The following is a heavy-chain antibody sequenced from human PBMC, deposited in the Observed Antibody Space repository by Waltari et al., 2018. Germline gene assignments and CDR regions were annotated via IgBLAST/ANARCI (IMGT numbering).Heavy chain of an antibody. Sequence: QVQLQESGPGLVKPSQTLSLTCTVSGGSLSSGGYYWSWIRQHPGKGLEWIGYIYHSGSTYYRPSLKSRVTISVDRSKNQFSRKLSAVTAADTAVYYCARDRGTAMVPNYYGMDVWGQGTTVTVSS. J-gene: IGHJ6*02. V-gene: IGHV4-31*03. CDR1: GGSLSSGGYY. CDR2: IYHSGST. CDR3: ARDRGTAMVPNYYGMDV. D-gene: IGHD5-18*01.